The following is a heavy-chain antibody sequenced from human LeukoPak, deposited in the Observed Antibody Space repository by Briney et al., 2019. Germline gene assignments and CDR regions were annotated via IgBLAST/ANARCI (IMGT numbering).Heavy chain of an antibody. V-gene: IGHV3-21*01. D-gene: IGHD4-17*01. CDR2: ISSSSSYI. J-gene: IGHJ3*02. CDR1: GFTFSSYS. Sequence: GSLRLSCAASGFTFSSYSMNWVRQAPGKGLEWVSSISSSSSYIYYADSVKGRFTISRDNAKNSLYLQMNSLRAEDTAVYYCARGRLYGPGAFDIWGQGTMVTVSS. CDR3: ARGRLYGPGAFDI.